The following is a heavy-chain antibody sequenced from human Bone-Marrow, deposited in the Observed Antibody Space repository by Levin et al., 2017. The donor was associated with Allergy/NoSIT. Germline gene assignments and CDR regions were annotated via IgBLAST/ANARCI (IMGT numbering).Heavy chain of an antibody. CDR1: GFSLTASGVG. D-gene: IGHD3-3*01. J-gene: IGHJ5*02. Sequence: SGPTLVKPTQTLTLTCDFSGFSLTASGVGVGWIRQPPGKALEWLALIFWDDDKRYNPRLRNRLSITKDSSTNQVVLTMTYMHPEDSGTYFCARATLEYGESTWFDTWGQGTLVTVSP. CDR2: IFWDDDK. V-gene: IGHV2-5*02. CDR3: ARATLEYGESTWFDT.